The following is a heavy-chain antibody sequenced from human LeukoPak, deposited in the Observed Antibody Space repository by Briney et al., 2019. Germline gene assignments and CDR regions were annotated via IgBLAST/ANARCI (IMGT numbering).Heavy chain of an antibody. CDR1: GYSFTAYY. Sequence: ASVRVSCKASGYSFTAYYMHWVRQAPGQGLECMGWINPNSGVTNYAQKFQGRVTTTRDTSINTSYMALSRLRSDHTAMYYCARDDSSSWSPATYWGQGTLVTVSS. J-gene: IGHJ4*02. CDR2: INPNSGVT. V-gene: IGHV1-2*02. CDR3: ARDDSSSWSPATY. D-gene: IGHD6-13*01.